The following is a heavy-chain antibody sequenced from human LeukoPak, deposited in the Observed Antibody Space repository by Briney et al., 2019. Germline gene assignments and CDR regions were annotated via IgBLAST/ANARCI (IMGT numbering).Heavy chain of an antibody. Sequence: PGGSLRLSCAASGFTFSSYSMNWVRQAPGKGLEWVSYISSSSSTIYYADSVKGQFTISRDNAKNSLYLQMNSLRAEDTAVYYCARVGPNAIAAAFNPFDYWGQGTLVTVSS. D-gene: IGHD6-13*01. CDR1: GFTFSSYS. CDR2: ISSSSSTI. J-gene: IGHJ4*02. CDR3: ARVGPNAIAAAFNPFDY. V-gene: IGHV3-48*04.